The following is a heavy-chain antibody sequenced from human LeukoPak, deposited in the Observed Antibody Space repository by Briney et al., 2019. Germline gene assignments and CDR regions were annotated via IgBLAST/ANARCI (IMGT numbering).Heavy chain of an antibody. J-gene: IGHJ4*02. CDR1: GGSISSGSYY. V-gene: IGHV4-61*02. Sequence: SETLSLTCTVSGGSISSGSYYWSWIRQPAGKGLEWIGRFYTSGSTDYNPSLKSRVTISIDTSKNQFSLKLSSVTAADTAVYYCARVFFADTILVDYWGQGTLVTVSS. CDR3: ARVFFADTILVDY. CDR2: FYTSGST. D-gene: IGHD3-3*01.